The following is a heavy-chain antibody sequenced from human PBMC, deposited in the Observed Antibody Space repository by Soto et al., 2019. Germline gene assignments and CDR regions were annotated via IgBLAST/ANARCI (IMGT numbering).Heavy chain of an antibody. CDR3: ARDLPYYYDSSGYNGY. CDR1: GYTFTSYY. Sequence: ASVKVSCKASGYTFTSYYIHWVRQAPGQGLEWMGIINPSGGSTSYAQKFQGRVTMTRDTSTSTVYMELSSLRSEDTAVYYCARDLPYYYDSSGYNGYWGQGTPVTVSS. V-gene: IGHV1-46*01. J-gene: IGHJ4*02. CDR2: INPSGGST. D-gene: IGHD3-22*01.